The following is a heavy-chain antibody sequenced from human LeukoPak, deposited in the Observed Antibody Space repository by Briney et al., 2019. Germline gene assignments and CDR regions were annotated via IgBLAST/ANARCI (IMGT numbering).Heavy chain of an antibody. D-gene: IGHD3-9*01. CDR1: GFTFGDYP. CDR3: AKDFRYDILTGSNDEYFDY. V-gene: IGHV3-9*01. CDR2: ISWNSGSI. J-gene: IGHJ4*02. Sequence: GRSLRLSCAASGFTFGDYPIHWVRQAPGKGLEWVSGISWNSGSIGYADSVKGRFTISRDNAKNSLYLQMNSLRAEDTALYYCAKDFRYDILTGSNDEYFDYWGQGTLVTVSS.